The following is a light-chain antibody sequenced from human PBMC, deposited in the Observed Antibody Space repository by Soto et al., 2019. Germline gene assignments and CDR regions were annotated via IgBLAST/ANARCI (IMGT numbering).Light chain of an antibody. CDR1: SSDIGGYNY. Sequence: QSVLTQPASVSGSPGQSITISCTGTSSDIGGYNYVSWYQHHPGRAPKLMIYDVSNRPSGVSSRFSGSRSGNTASLTISGLQADDEADYYCRSYTPSTILFGGGTKVTVL. CDR2: DVS. CDR3: RSYTPSTIL. J-gene: IGLJ2*01. V-gene: IGLV2-14*03.